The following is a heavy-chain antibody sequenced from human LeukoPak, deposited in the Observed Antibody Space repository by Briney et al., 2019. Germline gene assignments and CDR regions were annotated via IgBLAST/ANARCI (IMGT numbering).Heavy chain of an antibody. CDR3: AKALTVAGTLFDY. J-gene: IGHJ4*02. V-gene: IGHV3-23*01. Sequence: GGSLRLSCAASGFTFSSYAMSWVRQAPGRGLEWVSAISGSGGSTYYADSVKGRFTVSRDNSKNTLYLQMNSLRAEDTAVYYCAKALTVAGTLFDYWGQGTLVTVSS. CDR1: GFTFSSYA. D-gene: IGHD6-19*01. CDR2: ISGSGGST.